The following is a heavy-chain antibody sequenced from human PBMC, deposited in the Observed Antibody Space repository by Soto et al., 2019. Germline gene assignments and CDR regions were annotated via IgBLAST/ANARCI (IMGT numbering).Heavy chain of an antibody. CDR2: ISYDGSNK. J-gene: IGHJ5*02. CDR1: GFTFSSYA. CDR3: ARGYCSGGSCYYGMHWFDP. Sequence: GSLRLSCAASGFTFSSYAMHWVRQAPGKGLEWVAVISYDGSNKYYADSVKGRFTISRDNSKNTLYLQMNSLRAEDTAVYYCARGYCSGGSCYYGMHWFDPWGQGTLVTVSS. V-gene: IGHV3-30-3*01. D-gene: IGHD2-15*01.